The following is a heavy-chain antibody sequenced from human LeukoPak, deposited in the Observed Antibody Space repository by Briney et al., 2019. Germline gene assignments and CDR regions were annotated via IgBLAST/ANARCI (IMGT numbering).Heavy chain of an antibody. CDR3: ARLYYYDSSGSYYFDY. CDR2: ISSSSSYI. Sequence: GGSLRLSCAASGFTFSSYSMNWVRQAPGKGLEWVSSISSSSSYIYYADSVKGRFTISRDNAKNLLYLQMNSLRAEDTAVYYCARLYYYDSSGSYYFDYWGQGTLVTVSS. V-gene: IGHV3-21*01. J-gene: IGHJ4*02. CDR1: GFTFSSYS. D-gene: IGHD3-22*01.